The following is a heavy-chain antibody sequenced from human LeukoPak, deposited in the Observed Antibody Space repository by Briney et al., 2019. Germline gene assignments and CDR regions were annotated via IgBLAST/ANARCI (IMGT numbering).Heavy chain of an antibody. CDR2: MNPNSGNT. D-gene: IGHD3-16*01. CDR3: AKDLLLMMTLGGVTDY. J-gene: IGHJ4*02. CDR1: GYTFTSYD. Sequence: ASVKVSCKASGYTFTSYDINWVRQATGQGLEWMGWMNPNSGNTGYAQKFQGRVTMTRNTSISTAYMELSSLRSEDTAVYYCAKDLLLMMTLGGVTDYWGQGTLVTVSS. V-gene: IGHV1-8*01.